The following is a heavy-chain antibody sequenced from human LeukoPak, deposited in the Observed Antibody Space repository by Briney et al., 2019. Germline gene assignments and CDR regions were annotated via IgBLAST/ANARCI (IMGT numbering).Heavy chain of an antibody. V-gene: IGHV1-8*01. CDR1: GYTFTSYD. D-gene: IGHD3-16*01. Sequence: ASVKVSCKASGYTFTSYDINWVRQATGQGLEWMGWMNPNSGNTGYAQKFQGRVTMTRNTSISTAYMELSSLRSEDTAIYYCAKASWVSSTDAVRWGQGTLVTVSS. CDR3: AKASWVSSTDAVR. CDR2: MNPNSGNT. J-gene: IGHJ4*02.